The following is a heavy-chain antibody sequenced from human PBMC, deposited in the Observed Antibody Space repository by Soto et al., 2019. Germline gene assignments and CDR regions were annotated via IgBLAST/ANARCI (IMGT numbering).Heavy chain of an antibody. Sequence: ASVKVSCKASGCTFTGYYMHWVRQAPGQGLEWMGWINPNSGGTNYAQKFQGWVTMTRDTPISTAYMELSRLRSDDTAVYYCVMVDNYVTPTPQDVWGQGTTVTVS. CDR2: INPNSGGT. J-gene: IGHJ6*02. CDR3: VMVDNYVTPTPQDV. D-gene: IGHD3-16*01. CDR1: GCTFTGYY. V-gene: IGHV1-2*04.